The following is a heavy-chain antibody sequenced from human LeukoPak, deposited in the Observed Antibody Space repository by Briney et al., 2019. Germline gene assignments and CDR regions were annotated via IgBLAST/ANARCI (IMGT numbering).Heavy chain of an antibody. J-gene: IGHJ4*02. CDR1: GFTFSRYA. CDR2: LSGSGGST. Sequence: GGSLRLSCAASGFTFSRYAMSWVRQAPGKGLEWVSGLSGSGGSTHYTDSVKGRFTIYRDNSKNTLYLQMSSLGAEDTAVYYCAKMSLPPVLRDFYWLSGAIDYWGQGTLVTVSS. V-gene: IGHV3-23*01. D-gene: IGHD3-9*01. CDR3: AKMSLPPVLRDFYWLSGAIDY.